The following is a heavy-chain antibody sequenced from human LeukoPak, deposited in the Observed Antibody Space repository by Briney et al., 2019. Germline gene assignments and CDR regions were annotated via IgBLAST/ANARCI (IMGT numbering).Heavy chain of an antibody. J-gene: IGHJ5*02. CDR1: GGSFSGYY. Sequence: PSETLSLTCAVYGGSFSGYYWSWIRQPPGKGLEWIGEINHSGSTNYNPSLKSRVTISVDTSKNQFSLKLSSVTAADTAVYYCARLAPLIMHPVIYSSSSNWFDPWGQGTLVTVSS. CDR2: INHSGST. CDR3: ARLAPLIMHPVIYSSSSNWFDP. D-gene: IGHD6-13*01. V-gene: IGHV4-34*01.